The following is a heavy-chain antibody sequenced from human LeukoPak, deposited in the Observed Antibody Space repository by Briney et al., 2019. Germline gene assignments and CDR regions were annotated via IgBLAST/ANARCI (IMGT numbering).Heavy chain of an antibody. J-gene: IGHJ4*02. D-gene: IGHD2-2*02. Sequence: SETLSLTCAVYGGSFSGYYWSWIRQPPGKGLEWIGEINHSGSTNYNPSLKSRVTISVDTSKNQFSLKLSSVTAADTAVYYCAIRRGYCSSTSCYRRVGYFDYWGQGTLVTVFS. CDR2: INHSGST. V-gene: IGHV4-34*01. CDR1: GGSFSGYY. CDR3: AIRRGYCSSTSCYRRVGYFDY.